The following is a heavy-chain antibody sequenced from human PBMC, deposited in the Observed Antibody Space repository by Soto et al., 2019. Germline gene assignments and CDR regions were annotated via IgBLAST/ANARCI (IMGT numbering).Heavy chain of an antibody. D-gene: IGHD3-22*01. CDR3: ARIQRISMIVVSKPYFDY. J-gene: IGHJ4*02. V-gene: IGHV2-26*01. Sequence: SGPTLVNPTETLTLTCTVSGFSLSNPRMGVSWIRQPPGKALGRLAHIFSNDEKSYSTSLKSTLTISRDTPKSQVVLTMTNMDPVDTATYYCARIQRISMIVVSKPYFDYWGQGALVTVSS. CDR1: GFSLSNPRMG. CDR2: IFSNDEK.